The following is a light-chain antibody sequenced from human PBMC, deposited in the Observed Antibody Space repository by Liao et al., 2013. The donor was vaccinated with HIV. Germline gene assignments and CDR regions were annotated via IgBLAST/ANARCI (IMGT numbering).Light chain of an antibody. CDR2: YNS. CDR1: NIGSKS. Sequence: SYELTQPPSVSVAPGKTARITCGGNNIGSKSVHWYQQKPGQAPVVVIYYNSDRPSGIPERFSGSRSGNTATLTISRVEGGDEADYYCQVWDSSTDHYVFGTGTKVTVL. CDR3: QVWDSSTDHYV. V-gene: IGLV3-21*01. J-gene: IGLJ1*01.